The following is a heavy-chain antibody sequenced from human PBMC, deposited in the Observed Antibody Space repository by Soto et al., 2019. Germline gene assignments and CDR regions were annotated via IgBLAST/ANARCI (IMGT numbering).Heavy chain of an antibody. CDR2: ISGSGGNT. CDR3: AKAILGYYDSSGYLKGFDY. CDR1: EFTFYNYA. Sequence: PGGSLRLSCTASEFTFYNYAMTWVRQAPGKGLEWVSAISGSGGNTYYADSVKGRFSISRDNSKNTLYLQMNSLRPEDTAVYFCAKAILGYYDSSGYLKGFDYWGQGTLVTVSS. D-gene: IGHD3-22*01. V-gene: IGHV3-23*01. J-gene: IGHJ4*02.